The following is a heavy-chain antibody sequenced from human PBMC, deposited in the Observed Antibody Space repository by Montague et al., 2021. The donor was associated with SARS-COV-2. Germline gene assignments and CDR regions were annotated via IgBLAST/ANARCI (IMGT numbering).Heavy chain of an antibody. CDR2: IYYSGST. CDR1: GGSVGSSHYY. Sequence: SETLSLTCTASGGSVGSSHYYWAWIRQPPGKGLEWIGTIYYSGSTYYNPSPRSRVTIDVDASTNRFSLKLHSVTAADTAVYFCARGLYNWNYEHWFDTWGQGTLVTVSS. CDR3: ARGLYNWNYEHWFDT. J-gene: IGHJ5*02. D-gene: IGHD1-7*01. V-gene: IGHV4-39*01.